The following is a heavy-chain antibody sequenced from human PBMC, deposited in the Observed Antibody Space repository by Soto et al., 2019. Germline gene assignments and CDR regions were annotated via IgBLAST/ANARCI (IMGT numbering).Heavy chain of an antibody. CDR3: AKDRGRIADNWFDP. D-gene: IGHD6-13*01. CDR1: GFTFSSYG. Sequence: QEQLVESGGGVVQPGKSLRLSCAASGFTFSSYGMHWVRQAPGQGLAWVAVISYDGSDKYYSDSVKGRFTISRDDSKNMLYLQMSSLRPEDTAVYFCAKDRGRIADNWFDPWGQGTRVTVSS. V-gene: IGHV3-30*18. CDR2: ISYDGSDK. J-gene: IGHJ5*02.